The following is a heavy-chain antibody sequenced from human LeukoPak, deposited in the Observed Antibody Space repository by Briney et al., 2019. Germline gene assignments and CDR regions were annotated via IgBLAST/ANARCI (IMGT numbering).Heavy chain of an antibody. V-gene: IGHV3-48*01. CDR3: ARDPHYYDSSGYYYVGFDY. D-gene: IGHD3-22*01. CDR2: ISSSSSTI. J-gene: IGHJ4*02. CDR1: GFTFSSYN. Sequence: PGGSLRLSCAASGFTFSSYNMNWVRQAPGKGLEWVSYISSSSSTIYYADSVKGRFTISRDNAKNSLYLQMNSLRAEDTAVYYCARDPHYYDSSGYYYVGFDYWGQGTLVTVSS.